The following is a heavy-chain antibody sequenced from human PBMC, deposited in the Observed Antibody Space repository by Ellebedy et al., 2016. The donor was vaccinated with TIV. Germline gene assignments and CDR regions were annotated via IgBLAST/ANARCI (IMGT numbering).Heavy chain of an antibody. CDR3: AKTVAHEY. Sequence: PGGSLRLSCAASGFTFSSYAMSWVRQAPGKGLEWVASISGSGGSTYYADSVKCRFTISRDNSKNTLYLEMNSLRAEDTAIYSCAKTVAHEYWGRGTLVTVSS. D-gene: IGHD4-23*01. V-gene: IGHV3-23*01. J-gene: IGHJ4*02. CDR1: GFTFSSYA. CDR2: ISGSGGST.